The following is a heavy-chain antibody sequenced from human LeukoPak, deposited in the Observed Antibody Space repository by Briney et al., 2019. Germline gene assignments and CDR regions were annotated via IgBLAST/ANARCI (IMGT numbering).Heavy chain of an antibody. CDR2: IYYSGST. CDR1: GGFISSSDYY. V-gene: IGHV4-39*01. CDR3: ARLTRAYQLPDKPDY. D-gene: IGHD2-2*01. J-gene: IGHJ4*02. Sequence: PSETLSLTCTVSGGFISSSDYYWGWIRQPPGKGLEWIGTIYYSGSTYYSPSLKSRVTISVDTSKSQFSLKLSSVTAADTALYYCARLTRAYQLPDKPDYWGQGTLVTVSS.